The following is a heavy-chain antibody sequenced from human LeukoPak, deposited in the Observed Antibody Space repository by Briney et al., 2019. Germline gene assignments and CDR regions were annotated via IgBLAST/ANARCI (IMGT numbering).Heavy chain of an antibody. D-gene: IGHD3-22*01. CDR3: ARDRPVRYSSGYTANWFDP. J-gene: IGHJ5*02. V-gene: IGHV1-2*04. CDR2: INPNSGGT. Sequence: ASVKVSCKASGYTFTGYYMHWVRQAPGQGLEWMGWINPNSGGTNYAQKFQGWVTMTRDTSISTAYMELSRLRSDDTAVYYCARDRPVRYSSGYTANWFDPWGQGTLVTASS. CDR1: GYTFTGYY.